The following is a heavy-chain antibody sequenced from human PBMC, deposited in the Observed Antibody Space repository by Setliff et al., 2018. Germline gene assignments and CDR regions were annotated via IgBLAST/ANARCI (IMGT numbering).Heavy chain of an antibody. D-gene: IGHD3-9*01. CDR2: IFWSGTT. J-gene: IGHJ4*02. CDR1: GGSITSSSYY. CDR3: ARTLYDYDILTGPGYYFDY. Sequence: SETLSLTCTVSGGSITSSSYYWGWVRQPPGKGLEWIGTIFWSGTTYYNPSLNSRGTISVDTSRDQFSLRLSSVTAADTAVYYCARTLYDYDILTGPGYYFDYWGQGTLVTVSS. V-gene: IGHV4-39*01.